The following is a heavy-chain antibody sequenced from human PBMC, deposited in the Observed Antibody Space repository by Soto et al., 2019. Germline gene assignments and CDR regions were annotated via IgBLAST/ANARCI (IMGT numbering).Heavy chain of an antibody. Sequence: ASVKVSCKASGYTFTGYYMHWVRQAPGQGLEWMGWINPNSGGTNYAQKFQGWVTMTRDTSISTAYIELSRLRSDDTAVYYCARATYYYDSSGSWYGMDVWGQGTTVTVSS. D-gene: IGHD3-22*01. J-gene: IGHJ6*02. CDR1: GYTFTGYY. CDR2: INPNSGGT. CDR3: ARATYYYDSSGSWYGMDV. V-gene: IGHV1-2*04.